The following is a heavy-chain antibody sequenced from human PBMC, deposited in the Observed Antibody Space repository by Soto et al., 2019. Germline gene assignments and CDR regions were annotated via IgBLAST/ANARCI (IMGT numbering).Heavy chain of an antibody. J-gene: IGHJ6*02. CDR1: GFTFSMYW. CDR2: ISDDGTTT. Sequence: GGSLRLSCVVSGFTFSMYWMHWVRQVPGQSPFWVSRISDDGTTTNYADSVRGRFTISRDNSDNIVSLMMRALTTDDTATYYCLKNTDLWGQGTAVTVSS. CDR3: LKNTDL. V-gene: IGHV3-74*01.